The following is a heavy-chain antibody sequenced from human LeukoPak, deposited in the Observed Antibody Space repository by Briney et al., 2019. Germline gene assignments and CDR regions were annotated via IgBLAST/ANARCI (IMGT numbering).Heavy chain of an antibody. D-gene: IGHD4-23*01. J-gene: IGHJ3*02. V-gene: IGHV3-74*01. CDR3: ARGRWGEAFDI. CDR1: GFTFSSYW. Sequence: GGSLRLSCAASGFTFSSYWMHWVRQAPGKGLVWVSRINSDGSSTSYADSVKGRFTISRDNAKNTLYLQMNSLGADDTAVYYCARGRWGEAFDIWGQGTMVTVSS. CDR2: INSDGSST.